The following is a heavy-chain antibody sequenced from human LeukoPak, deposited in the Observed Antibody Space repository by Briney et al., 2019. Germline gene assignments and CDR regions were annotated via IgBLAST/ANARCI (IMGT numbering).Heavy chain of an antibody. J-gene: IGHJ5*02. CDR3: ARDQAHSSSWYWVSTYNWFDP. D-gene: IGHD6-13*01. CDR1: GGSISGYY. CDR2: INHSGST. Sequence: SETLSLTCTVSGGSISGYYWSWIRQPPGKGLEWIGEINHSGSTNYNPSLKSRVTISVDTSKNQFSLQLNSVTPEDTAVYYCARDQAHSSSWYWVSTYNWFDPWGQGTLVTVSS. V-gene: IGHV4-34*01.